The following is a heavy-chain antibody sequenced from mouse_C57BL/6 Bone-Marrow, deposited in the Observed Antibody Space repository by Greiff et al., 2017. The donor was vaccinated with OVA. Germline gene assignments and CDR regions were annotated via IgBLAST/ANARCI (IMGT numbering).Heavy chain of an antibody. J-gene: IGHJ4*01. CDR3: TTSFYSFGSSVYAMDY. CDR2: IDPEDGGT. Sequence: VQLQQSGAELVRPGASVKLSCTASGFNIKDYYMHWVKQRPEQGLEWIGRIDPEDGGTEYAPKFQGKATMTADTSSNTAYLQLSSLPSEDTSVYYCTTSFYSFGSSVYAMDYWGQGTSVTVSS. D-gene: IGHD1-1*01. V-gene: IGHV14-1*01. CDR1: GFNIKDYY.